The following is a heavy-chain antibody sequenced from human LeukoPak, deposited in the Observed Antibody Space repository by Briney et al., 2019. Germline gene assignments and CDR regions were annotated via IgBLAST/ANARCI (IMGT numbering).Heavy chain of an antibody. D-gene: IGHD5-24*01. CDR3: AKARREMDYYFDY. V-gene: IGHV3-23*01. CDR1: GFTFSSYA. CDR2: ISGSGGST. Sequence: GGSLRLSCAASGFTFSSYAMSWVRQAPGKGLEWVSAISGSGGSTYYADSVKGRFTISRDNSKNTLYLKMNSLRAEDTAVYYCAKARREMDYYFDYWGQGTLVTVSS. J-gene: IGHJ4*02.